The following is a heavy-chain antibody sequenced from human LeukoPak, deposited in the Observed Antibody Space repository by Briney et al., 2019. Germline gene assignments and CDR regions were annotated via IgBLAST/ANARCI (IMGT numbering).Heavy chain of an antibody. J-gene: IGHJ5*02. D-gene: IGHD6-13*01. Sequence: GGSLRLSCAASGFTFSTYAMTWIRQTPGKGLEWVSSISSSSSYIYYADSVKGRFTISRDNAKSSLYLQMNSLRAEDTAVYYCAREAAAGIHWFDPWGQGTLVTVSS. V-gene: IGHV3-21*01. CDR2: ISSSSSYI. CDR1: GFTFSTYA. CDR3: AREAAAGIHWFDP.